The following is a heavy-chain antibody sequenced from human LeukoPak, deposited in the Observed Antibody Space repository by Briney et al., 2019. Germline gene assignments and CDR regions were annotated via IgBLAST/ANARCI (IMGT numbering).Heavy chain of an antibody. J-gene: IGHJ4*02. CDR2: ISGSGGSA. V-gene: IGHV3-23*01. CDR3: AETPVSGWYVEYYFDY. Sequence: GGSLRLSCAASGFTFSSYAMSWVRQAPGKGLEWVSAISGSGGSAYYADSVKGRFTISRDNSKNTLYLQMNSLRAEDTAVYYCAETPVSGWYVEYYFDYWGQGTLVTVSS. CDR1: GFTFSSYA. D-gene: IGHD6-19*01.